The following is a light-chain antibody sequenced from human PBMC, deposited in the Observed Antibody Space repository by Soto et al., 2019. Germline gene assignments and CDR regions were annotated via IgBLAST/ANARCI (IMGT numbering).Light chain of an antibody. V-gene: IGKV3-15*01. Sequence: EIVMTQSPATLSVSPGERATLSCRASQSVKSNLAWYQQKRGQAPRLLIYGASTRATGIPARFSGSGSGTEFTLTISSLQSEDFAVYYCQQYNDWLWTFXQGTKVDIK. CDR1: QSVKSN. CDR3: QQYNDWLWT. CDR2: GAS. J-gene: IGKJ1*01.